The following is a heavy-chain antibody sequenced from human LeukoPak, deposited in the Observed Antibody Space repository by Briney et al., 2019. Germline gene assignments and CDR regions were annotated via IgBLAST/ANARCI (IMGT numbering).Heavy chain of an antibody. CDR1: GFTFDDYA. J-gene: IGHJ6*02. CDR3: AVLHYYAMDV. CDR2: ISWNSGTK. V-gene: IGHV3-9*01. Sequence: GGSLRLSCAASGFTFDDYAMHWVRQAPGKGLEWVSGISWNSGTKGYADSVKGRFTISRDNAKNSLYLQMNSLRGEDAALYYCAVLHYYAMDVWGQGTLVTVSS. D-gene: IGHD2-8*01.